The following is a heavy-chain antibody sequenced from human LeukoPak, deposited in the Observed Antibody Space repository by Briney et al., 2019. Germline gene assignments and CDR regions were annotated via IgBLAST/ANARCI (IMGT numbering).Heavy chain of an antibody. CDR1: GFTFNNFG. CDR3: VKGRSGTLYYFDY. CDR2: IQYNGNNK. D-gene: IGHD3-10*01. Sequence: GGSLRLSCAASGFTFNNFGMHWVRQAPGKGLEWVTFIQYNGNNKYYADSVKGRFTISRDNSKNTLYLQMNSLRAEDTAVYYCVKGRSGTLYYFDYWGQETLVTVSS. J-gene: IGHJ4*02. V-gene: IGHV3-30*02.